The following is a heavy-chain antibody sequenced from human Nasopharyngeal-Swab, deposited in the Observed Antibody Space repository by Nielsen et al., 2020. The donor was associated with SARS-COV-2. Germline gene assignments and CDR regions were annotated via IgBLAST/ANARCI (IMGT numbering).Heavy chain of an antibody. J-gene: IGHJ4*02. V-gene: IGHV3-15*01. Sequence: GGSLRLSCAASGITFSNAWMSWVRQAPGKVLEWVGRIISKTDGSTTDYAVPVKGRFTISRDDSKNTMFLQMDSLKTEDTAVYYCTTDFYFDYWGQGTLVTVSS. CDR3: TTDFYFDY. CDR2: IISKTDGSTT. CDR1: GITFSNAW.